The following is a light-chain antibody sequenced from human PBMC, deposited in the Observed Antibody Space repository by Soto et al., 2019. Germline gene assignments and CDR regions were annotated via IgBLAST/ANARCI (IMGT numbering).Light chain of an antibody. CDR2: GAS. V-gene: IGKV3-20*01. J-gene: IGKJ4*01. CDR3: QQSGTSPPVA. Sequence: EIVLRQSPGTLSLSPGERATLCCRASQSVGSRFLAWYQQKPGQAPRLLIYGASNRATGIPDRFSGSGSGTDFTLTISRLEPEDFAVYYCQQSGTSPPVAFGGGTKVDIK. CDR1: QSVGSRF.